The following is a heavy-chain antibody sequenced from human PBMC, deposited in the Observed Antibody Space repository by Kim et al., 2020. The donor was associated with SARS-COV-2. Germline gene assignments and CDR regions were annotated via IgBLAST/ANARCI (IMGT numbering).Heavy chain of an antibody. Sequence: GSLRLSCTVSGGSISSYYWSWIRQPPGKGLEWIGYIYYSGSTNYNPSLKSRVTISVDTSKNQFSLKLSSVTAADTAVYYCAREPLRGYYGSGSYYYYYGMDVWGQGTTVTVSS. CDR1: GGSISSYY. CDR2: IYYSGST. D-gene: IGHD3-10*01. CDR3: AREPLRGYYGSGSYYYYYGMDV. J-gene: IGHJ6*02. V-gene: IGHV4-59*01.